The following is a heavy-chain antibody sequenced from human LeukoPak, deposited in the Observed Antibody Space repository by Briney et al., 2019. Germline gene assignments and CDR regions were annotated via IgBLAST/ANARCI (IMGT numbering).Heavy chain of an antibody. CDR1: AFTFSNYA. D-gene: IGHD3-9*01. CDR3: AKCSRVDWLPIDF. CDR2: ISGSGGTT. Sequence: GGSLRLSCAASAFTFSNYAMTWVRQPPGKGLEWVSTISGSGGTTYYANSVKGRFAISRDNSKNRLYLQMNSLRADDTAVYYCAKCSRVDWLPIDFWGRETLVTVSS. V-gene: IGHV3-23*01. J-gene: IGHJ4*02.